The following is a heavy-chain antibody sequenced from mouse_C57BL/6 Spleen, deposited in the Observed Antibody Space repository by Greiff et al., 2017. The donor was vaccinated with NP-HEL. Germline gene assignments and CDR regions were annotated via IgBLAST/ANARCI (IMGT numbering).Heavy chain of an antibody. CDR3: ARGDSNYGQYYFDY. CDR1: GFTFSDYG. Sequence: EVNVVESGGGLVKPGGSLKLSCAASGFTFSDYGMHWVRQAPEKGLEWVAYISSGSSTIYYADTVKGRFTISRDNAKNTLFLQMTSLRSEDTAMYYCARGDSNYGQYYFDYWGQGTTLTVSS. D-gene: IGHD2-5*01. V-gene: IGHV5-17*01. J-gene: IGHJ2*01. CDR2: ISSGSSTI.